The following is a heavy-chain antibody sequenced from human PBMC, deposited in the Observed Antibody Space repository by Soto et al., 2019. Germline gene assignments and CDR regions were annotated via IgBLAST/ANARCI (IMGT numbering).Heavy chain of an antibody. CDR3: AKHTPAISISDN. J-gene: IGHJ4*02. V-gene: IGHV4-39*01. Sequence: SETLSLTCTVSGVSISSSTYYWGWMRQPPGKGLEWIASFFIGGNTYYNPSLKSRVTISVDTSKNQFSLKLSSVTAADTAVYYCAKHTPAISISDNWGQGTLVTVPS. D-gene: IGHD2-15*01. CDR1: GVSISSSTYY. CDR2: FFIGGNT.